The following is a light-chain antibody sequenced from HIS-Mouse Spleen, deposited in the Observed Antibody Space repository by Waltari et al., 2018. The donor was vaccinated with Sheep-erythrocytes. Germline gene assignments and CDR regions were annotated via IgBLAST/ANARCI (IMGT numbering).Light chain of an antibody. CDR1: SSDVGGYNY. CDR3: SSYAGSNNWV. J-gene: IGLJ3*02. Sequence: QSALTQPPSASGSPGQSATISCTGTSSDVGGYNYVSWYQKHPGKAPKLMIYEESKRHSGVPDRFSGSKSGNTASLTVSGLQAEDDADYYCSSYAGSNNWVFGGGTKLTVL. V-gene: IGLV2-8*01. CDR2: EES.